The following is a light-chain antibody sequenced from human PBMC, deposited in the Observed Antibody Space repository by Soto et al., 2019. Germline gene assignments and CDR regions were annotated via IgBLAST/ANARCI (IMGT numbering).Light chain of an antibody. CDR3: SSYTSSSTV. CDR2: DVS. J-gene: IGLJ1*01. V-gene: IGLV2-14*01. CDR1: SSDVGGYNY. Sequence: QSALTQPASVSGSPGQSITISCTGTSSDVGGYNYVSWYQQHPGKAPKRMIYDVSNRPSGVSNRFSGSKSGNTASLTISGLQAEDEADYYCSSYTSSSTVFGTGTKLTVL.